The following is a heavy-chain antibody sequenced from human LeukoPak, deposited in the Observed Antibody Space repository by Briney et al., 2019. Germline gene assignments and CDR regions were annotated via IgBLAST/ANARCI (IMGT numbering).Heavy chain of an antibody. CDR2: IRSKVYGGTP. CDR3: TRDQTPYY. CDR1: GFTFGDYA. J-gene: IGHJ4*02. Sequence: PGRSLRLSCIASGFTFGDYAMTWVRQAPGKGLEWVGFIRSKVYGGTPEYAASVKGRFTISRDDSKGIAYLQTNSLKTEDTAVYYCTRDQTPYYWGQGTLVTVSS. V-gene: IGHV3-49*04.